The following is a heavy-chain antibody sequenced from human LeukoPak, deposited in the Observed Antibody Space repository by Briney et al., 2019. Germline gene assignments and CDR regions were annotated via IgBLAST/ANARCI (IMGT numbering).Heavy chain of an antibody. CDR2: IRHDGNEK. CDR3: AKAIYSKYDAFDI. D-gene: IGHD4-11*01. CDR1: GFTFSNYG. V-gene: IGHV3-30*02. Sequence: GGSLRLSCAASGFTFSNYGMHWVRQAPGKGLEWVAFIRHDGNEKNYADSVEGRFTISRDNSKNTLYLQMNSLGAEDTAVYYCAKAIYSKYDAFDIWGQGTMVTVSS. J-gene: IGHJ3*02.